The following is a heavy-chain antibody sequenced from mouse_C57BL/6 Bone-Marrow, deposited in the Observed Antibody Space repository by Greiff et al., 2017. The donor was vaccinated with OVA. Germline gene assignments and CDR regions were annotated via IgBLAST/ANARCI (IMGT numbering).Heavy chain of an antibody. D-gene: IGHD4-1*02. J-gene: IGHJ3*01. CDR2: INYDGSST. Sequence: VQLVESEGGLVQPGSSMKLSCTASGFTFSDYYMAWVRQVPEKGLEWVANINYDGSSTYYLDSLKSRFIISRDNAKNILYLQMSSLKSEDTATYYCASQLGRAWFAYWGQGTLVTVSA. CDR3: ASQLGRAWFAY. CDR1: GFTFSDYY. V-gene: IGHV5-16*01.